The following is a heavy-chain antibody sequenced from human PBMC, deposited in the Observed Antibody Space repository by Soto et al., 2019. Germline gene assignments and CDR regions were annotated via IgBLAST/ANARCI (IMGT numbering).Heavy chain of an antibody. CDR2: INAGNGNT. CDR1: GYTFTSYA. CDR3: ARVRGFGELLYYFDY. Sequence: QVQLVQSGAEVKKPGASVKVSCKASGYTFTSYAMHWVRQAPGQRLEWMGWINAGNGNTKYSQKFQGRVTITRDTSASTAYMELSSLRSEDTAVYYCARVRGFGELLYYFDYWGQGTLVTVSS. D-gene: IGHD3-10*01. V-gene: IGHV1-3*01. J-gene: IGHJ4*02.